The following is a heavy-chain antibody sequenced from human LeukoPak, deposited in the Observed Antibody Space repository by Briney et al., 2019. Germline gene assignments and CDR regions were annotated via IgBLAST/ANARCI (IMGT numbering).Heavy chain of an antibody. CDR1: GFTFSSYG. D-gene: IGHD6-13*01. V-gene: IGHV3-30*02. CDR3: AIDDERAAAGTDY. CDR2: IRSDGSNK. J-gene: IGHJ4*02. Sequence: PGGSLRLSCAASGFTFSSYGMHWVRQAPGKGLEWVAFIRSDGSNKYYADSVKGRFTISRVNAKNSLYLQMNSLRAEDTAVYYCAIDDERAAAGTDYWGQGTLVTVSS.